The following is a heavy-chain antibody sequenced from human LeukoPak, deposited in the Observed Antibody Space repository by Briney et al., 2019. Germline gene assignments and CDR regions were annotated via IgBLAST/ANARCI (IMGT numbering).Heavy chain of an antibody. J-gene: IGHJ4*02. CDR3: ARDGRDGYNLVHY. CDR2: INPNSGGT. D-gene: IGHD5-24*01. Sequence: GASVKVSCKASGYTFTGYYIHWVRQAPGQGLEWMGWINPNSGGTNYAQKFQGRVTMTRDTSISVVYMELNRLRSDDTAVYYCARDGRDGYNLVHYWGQGTLVTVSP. V-gene: IGHV1-2*02. CDR1: GYTFTGYY.